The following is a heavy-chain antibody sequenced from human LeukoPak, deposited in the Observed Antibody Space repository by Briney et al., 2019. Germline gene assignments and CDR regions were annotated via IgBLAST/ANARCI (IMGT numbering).Heavy chain of an antibody. D-gene: IGHD5-18*01. CDR2: IYYSGST. J-gene: IGHJ4*02. Sequence: SETLSLTCTVSGGSISSYYWSWIRQPPGKGLEWIGYIYYSGSTSYNPSLKSRVTISVDTSKNQFSLKLSSVTAADTAVYYCARVGLWDYFDYWGQGTLVTVSS. CDR1: GGSISSYY. V-gene: IGHV4-59*01. CDR3: ARVGLWDYFDY.